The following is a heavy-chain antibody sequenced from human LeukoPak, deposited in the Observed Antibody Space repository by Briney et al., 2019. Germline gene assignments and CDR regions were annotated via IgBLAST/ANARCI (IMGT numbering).Heavy chain of an antibody. CDR2: INHSGST. CDR1: GGSFSGYY. D-gene: IGHD5-24*01. Sequence: SETLSLTCAVYGGSFSGYYWSWIRRPPGKGLEWIGEINHSGSTNYNPPLKSRVTISVDTSKNQFSLKLSSVTAADTAVYYCARGRGMATIRRLSDDYWGQGTLVTVSS. V-gene: IGHV4-34*01. J-gene: IGHJ4*02. CDR3: ARGRGMATIRRLSDDY.